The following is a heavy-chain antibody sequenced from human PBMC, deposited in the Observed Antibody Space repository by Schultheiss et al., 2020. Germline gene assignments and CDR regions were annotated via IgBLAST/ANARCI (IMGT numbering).Heavy chain of an antibody. CDR3: ARSTMVRGVITGYYYYGMDV. D-gene: IGHD3-10*01. CDR2: IKQDGSEK. V-gene: IGHV3-7*01. Sequence: SCAASGFTFSSYWMSWVRQAPGKGLEWVANIKQDGSEKYYVDSVKGRFTISRDNAKNSLYLQMNSLRAEDTAVYYCARSTMVRGVITGYYYYGMDVWGQGTTVTVSS. J-gene: IGHJ6*02. CDR1: GFTFSSYW.